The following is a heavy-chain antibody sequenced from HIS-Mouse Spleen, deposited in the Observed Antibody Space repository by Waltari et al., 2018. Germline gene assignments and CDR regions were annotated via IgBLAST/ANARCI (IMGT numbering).Heavy chain of an antibody. D-gene: IGHD6-13*01. CDR1: GCSIRRSTYH. CDR2: IYYSGST. J-gene: IGHJ2*01. CDR3: AREIPYSSSWYDWYFDL. V-gene: IGHV4-39*07. Sequence: QLQLQESGPGLVTPSETMSLTCTVCGCSIRRSTYHWGWLRQPPGKGLAWIGSIYYSGSTYYNPSLKSRVTISVDTSKNQFSLKLSSVTAADTAVYYCAREIPYSSSWYDWYFDLWGRGTLVTVSS.